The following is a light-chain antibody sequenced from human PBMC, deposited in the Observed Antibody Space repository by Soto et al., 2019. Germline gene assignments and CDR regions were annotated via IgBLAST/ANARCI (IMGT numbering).Light chain of an antibody. V-gene: IGLV2-14*01. CDR2: DVS. CDR3: GSYTSSSTLV. CDR1: SSDVGAYNY. Sequence: VLTQPASVSGSPGQSITISCTGTSSDVGAYNYVSWYQHHPGKAPKLMIYDVSYRPSGVSDRFSGSKSGNTASLTISGLQAEDEADYYCGSYTSSSTLVFGTGTKGTVL. J-gene: IGLJ1*01.